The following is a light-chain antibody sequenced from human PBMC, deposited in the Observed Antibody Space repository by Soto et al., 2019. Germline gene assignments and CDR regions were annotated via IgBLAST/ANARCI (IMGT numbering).Light chain of an antibody. CDR2: AAC. J-gene: IGKJ2*01. CDR3: QQSDTPPRS. V-gene: IGKV1-39*01. Sequence: DIQMTQSPSSLSASVGDRVTITCRASQRIGPYLHWYQQKPGRAPTLLIYAACSLKSGVPTRFSGRGSGTDITLTISRQQPEYFASYYCQQSDTPPRSFGQGTMLEIK. CDR1: QRIGPY.